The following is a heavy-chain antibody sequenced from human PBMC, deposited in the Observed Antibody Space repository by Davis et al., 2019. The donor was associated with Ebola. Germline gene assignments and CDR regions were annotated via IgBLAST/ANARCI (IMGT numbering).Heavy chain of an antibody. J-gene: IGHJ5*02. CDR1: GGSFSGYY. CDR2: INHSGST. D-gene: IGHD6-19*01. V-gene: IGHV4-34*01. Sequence: SETLSLTCAVYGGSFSGYYWSWIRQPPGKGLEWIGEINHSGSTNYNPSLKSRVTISVDTSKNQFSLKLSSVTAADTAVYYCARATGYSSGWYGSWFDPWGQGTLVTVSS. CDR3: ARATGYSSGWYGSWFDP.